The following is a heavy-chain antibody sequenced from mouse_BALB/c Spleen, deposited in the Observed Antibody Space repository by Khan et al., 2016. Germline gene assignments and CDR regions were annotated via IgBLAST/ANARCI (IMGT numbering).Heavy chain of an antibody. CDR2: IHYSGGT. CDR3: TRSHGYYAMDY. J-gene: IGHJ4*01. Sequence: EVQLQESGPDLVKPSQSLSLTCTVTGYSITSGYSWHWIRQFPGNKLEWMGYIHYSGGTKYIPSLKSRISITRDTSKNQFFLQLNSVTSEDTATYYCTRSHGYYAMDYWGQGTSVTVSS. V-gene: IGHV3-1*02. CDR1: GYSITSGYS.